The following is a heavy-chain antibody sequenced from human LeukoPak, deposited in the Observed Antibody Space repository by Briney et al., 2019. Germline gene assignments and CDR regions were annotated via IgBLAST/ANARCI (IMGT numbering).Heavy chain of an antibody. V-gene: IGHV3-7*01. CDR1: GFTFSSYW. CDR2: IKQDGSEK. Sequence: GGSLRLSCAASGFTFSSYWMSWVRQAPGKGLEWVANIKQDGSEKYYVDSVKGRFTISRDNAKNSLYLQMNSLRAEDTAVYYCAQGLPIAAADYFDYWGQGTLVTVSS. J-gene: IGHJ4*02. D-gene: IGHD6-13*01. CDR3: AQGLPIAAADYFDY.